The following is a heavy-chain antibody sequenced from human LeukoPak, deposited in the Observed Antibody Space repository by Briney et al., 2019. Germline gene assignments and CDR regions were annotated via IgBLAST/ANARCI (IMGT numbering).Heavy chain of an antibody. D-gene: IGHD2-8*01. CDR3: AKAPHCPNDVCRYFDY. J-gene: IGHJ4*02. Sequence: GGSLRLSCAASGFTFTTFPMSWVRQAPGKGLEWVSAISASGGGTYYADSVKGRFTISRDNSRSTVFLQMSSLRAEDTAVYYCAKAPHCPNDVCRYFDYWGQGILVTVSS. CDR2: ISASGGGT. CDR1: GFTFTTFP. V-gene: IGHV3-23*01.